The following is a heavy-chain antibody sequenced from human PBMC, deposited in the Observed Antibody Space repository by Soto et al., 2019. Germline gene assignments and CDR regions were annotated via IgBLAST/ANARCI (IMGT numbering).Heavy chain of an antibody. CDR1: VYNAPSDW. V-gene: IGHV5-51*01. Sequence: PGAALMISCKSSVYNAPSDWIGWVRQMPGKGLEWMGSIYPGDSDTRYSPSFQGQVTISADKSISTAYLQWSSLKASDTAMYYCAVGYSGTVDSYGMDVWGQATTVTAYS. J-gene: IGHJ6*02. D-gene: IGHD5-12*01. CDR2: IYPGDSDT. CDR3: AVGYSGTVDSYGMDV.